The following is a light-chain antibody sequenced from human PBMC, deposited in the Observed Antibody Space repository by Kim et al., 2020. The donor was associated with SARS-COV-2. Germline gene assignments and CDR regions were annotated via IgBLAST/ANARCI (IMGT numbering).Light chain of an antibody. V-gene: IGLV2-14*03. CDR2: DVG. CDR3: SSYTISITYV. Sequence: GQSVTISCTGTSSDVGGNNYVSWYQQQPGKVPNLMIFDVGQRPSGVSNRFSGSKSGNTASLTISGLQAEEEADYYCSSYTISITYVFGTGTKVTVL. J-gene: IGLJ1*01. CDR1: SSDVGGNNY.